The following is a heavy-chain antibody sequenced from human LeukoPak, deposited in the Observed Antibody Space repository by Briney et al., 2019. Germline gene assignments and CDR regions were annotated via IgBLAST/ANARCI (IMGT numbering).Heavy chain of an antibody. CDR1: GGSFSGYY. V-gene: IGHV4-34*01. D-gene: IGHD2-2*01. J-gene: IGHJ4*02. CDR3: GVVVPAASLEY. Sequence: SETLSLTCAVYGGSFSGYYWSWIRQPPGKGLEWIGEINHSGSTNYNPPLKSRVTISVDTSKNQFSLKLSSVTAADTAVYYCGVVVPAASLEYWGQGTLVTVSS. CDR2: INHSGST.